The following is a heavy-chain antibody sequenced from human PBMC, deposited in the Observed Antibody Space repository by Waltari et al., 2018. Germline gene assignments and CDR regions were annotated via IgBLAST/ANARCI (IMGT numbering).Heavy chain of an antibody. V-gene: IGHV4-59*11. J-gene: IGHJ4*02. Sequence: QVQLQESGPGLVKPSETLSLTCSVSGDSISSHYWSWIRQPPGKGLEWIGYISYSGSTNYSPSLKSRVTISVEPSKNQFSLKLSAVTAADTAVYYCARDKSSSWSGGFDYWGQGTLVTVSS. D-gene: IGHD6-13*01. CDR3: ARDKSSSWSGGFDY. CDR2: ISYSGST. CDR1: GDSISSHY.